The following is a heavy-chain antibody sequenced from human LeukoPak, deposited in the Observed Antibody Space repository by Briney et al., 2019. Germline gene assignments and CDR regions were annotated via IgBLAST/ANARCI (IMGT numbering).Heavy chain of an antibody. Sequence: PGESLKISCKGSEYSFTSYWIGWVRQMPEKGLEWMGIIYLGDSDTRYSPSFQGQVNISADKSISTAYLQWSSLKASDTAMYYCARSAYCGGDCYLPTTFGYWGQGTLVTVSS. CDR3: ARSAYCGGDCYLPTTFGY. V-gene: IGHV5-51*01. CDR1: EYSFTSYW. CDR2: IYLGDSDT. D-gene: IGHD2-21*01. J-gene: IGHJ4*02.